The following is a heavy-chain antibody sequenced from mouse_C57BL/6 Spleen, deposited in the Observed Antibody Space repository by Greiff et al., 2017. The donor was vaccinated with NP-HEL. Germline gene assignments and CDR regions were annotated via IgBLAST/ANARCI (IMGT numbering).Heavy chain of an antibody. V-gene: IGHV1-62-2*01. CDR1: GYTFTEYT. Sequence: QVHVKQSGAELVKPGASVKLSCKASGYTFTEYTIHWVKQRSGQGLEWIGWFYPGSGSIKYNEKFKDKATLTADKSSSTVYMELSRLTSEDSAVYFCARHPRYYGSSLWYFDVWGTGTTVTVSS. CDR2: FYPGSGSI. CDR3: ARHPRYYGSSLWYFDV. J-gene: IGHJ1*03. D-gene: IGHD1-1*01.